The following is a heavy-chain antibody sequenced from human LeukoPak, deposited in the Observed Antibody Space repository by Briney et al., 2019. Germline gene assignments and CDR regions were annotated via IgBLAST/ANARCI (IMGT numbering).Heavy chain of an antibody. V-gene: IGHV3-23*01. CDR3: AKDSAYYYDSSGYYSDY. D-gene: IGHD3-22*01. Sequence: PGGSLRLSCAASGFTFSSYAMSWVRQAPGKGQEWVSAISGSGGSTYYADSVKGRSTISRDNSKNTLYLQMNSLRAEDTAVYYCAKDSAYYYDSSGYYSDYWDQGTLVTVSS. CDR2: ISGSGGST. J-gene: IGHJ4*02. CDR1: GFTFSSYA.